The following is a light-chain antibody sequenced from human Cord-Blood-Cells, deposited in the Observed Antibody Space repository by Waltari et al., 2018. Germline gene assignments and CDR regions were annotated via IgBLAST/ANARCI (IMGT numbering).Light chain of an antibody. CDR1: QSVLYSSNSKNY. Sequence: DIVMTQSPDSLAVSLGERATIHYKSSQSVLYSSNSKNYLAWYQQKPGQPPKLLIYWASTRESGVPDRFSGSGSGTDFTLTISSLQAEDVAVYYCQQYYSTPYSFGQGTKLEIK. J-gene: IGKJ2*03. CDR3: QQYYSTPYS. V-gene: IGKV4-1*01. CDR2: WAS.